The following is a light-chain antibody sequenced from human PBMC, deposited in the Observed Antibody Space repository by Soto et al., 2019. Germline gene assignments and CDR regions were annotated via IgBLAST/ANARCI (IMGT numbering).Light chain of an antibody. CDR1: SSDVGGYNY. CDR3: SSYGGSNTYVV. CDR2: EVS. V-gene: IGLV2-8*01. J-gene: IGLJ2*01. Sequence: QSVLTQPPSASGSPGQSVTISCTGTSSDVGGYNYVSWYQQHPGKAPKLMISEVSKRPSGVPDRFSGSKSGNTASLTVSGLQAEDEADYYCSSYGGSNTYVVFGGGTKLTV.